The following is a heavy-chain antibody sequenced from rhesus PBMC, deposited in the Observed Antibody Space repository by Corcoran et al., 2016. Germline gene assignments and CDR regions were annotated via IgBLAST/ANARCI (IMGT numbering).Heavy chain of an antibody. V-gene: IGHV4-65*01. CDR2: IRGSSGNT. D-gene: IGHD3-28*01. Sequence: QVQLQESGPGLVKPSETLSLTCAVSGVSISSTNWWTWIRQSPGKGLEWIGYIRGSSGNTFYNPSLRSRVTISTDTSKNEFSLQLNSVTAADAALYFCAREAYDSGYYDAFDFWGQGLTVTVSS. CDR3: AREAYDSGYYDAFDF. J-gene: IGHJ3*01. CDR1: GVSISSTNW.